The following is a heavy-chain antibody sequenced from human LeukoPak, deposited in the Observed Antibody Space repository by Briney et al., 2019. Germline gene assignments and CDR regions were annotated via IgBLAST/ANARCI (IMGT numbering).Heavy chain of an antibody. D-gene: IGHD3-3*01. CDR1: GFTFSSYS. V-gene: IGHV3-48*02. Sequence: PGGSLRLSCAASGFTFSSYSMNWVRQPLGKGLEWASYIGSSSSSIYYADSVKGRFTISRDNAKNSLYLQMNSLRDEDTAVYYCARALGLEIDYWGQGTLVTVSS. J-gene: IGHJ4*02. CDR3: ARALGLEIDY. CDR2: IGSSSSSI.